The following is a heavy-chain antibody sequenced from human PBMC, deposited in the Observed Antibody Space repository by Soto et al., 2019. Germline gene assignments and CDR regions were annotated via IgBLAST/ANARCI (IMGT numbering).Heavy chain of an antibody. V-gene: IGHV4-4*02. CDR3: VRDDFGLGIDH. Sequence: QVQLQESGPGLVKPSGTLSLTCAVSGGSISSTNWWNWVRQPPGKGLEWIGEIDHSGSTNYNPSLKSRVTMSVDKPKNQFSLKLSSVTAADTAVYYCVRDDFGLGIDHWGLGTLVTVSS. D-gene: IGHD1-26*01. CDR2: IDHSGST. J-gene: IGHJ4*02. CDR1: GGSISSTNW.